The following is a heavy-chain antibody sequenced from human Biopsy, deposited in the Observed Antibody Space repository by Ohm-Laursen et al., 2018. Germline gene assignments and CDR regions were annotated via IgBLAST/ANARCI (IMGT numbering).Heavy chain of an antibody. J-gene: IGHJ4*02. D-gene: IGHD6-19*01. Sequence: ASVKASCKASRYTFTSYYMHCVRQAPGQGLGWMGRINPSGSTTSYPQIFQGRVTMTRDTSKSTVYMELSSLRSADTAVYFCARNTGWYGDLYYFDYWGQGTLVTVSS. CDR1: RYTFTSYY. CDR3: ARNTGWYGDLYYFDY. CDR2: INPSGSTT. V-gene: IGHV1-46*01.